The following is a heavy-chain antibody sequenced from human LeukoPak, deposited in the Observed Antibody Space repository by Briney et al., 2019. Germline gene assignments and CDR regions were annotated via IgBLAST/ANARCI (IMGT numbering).Heavy chain of an antibody. CDR3: ATPYYYGSGSYYVPFDY. CDR2: IYPGDSDT. D-gene: IGHD3-10*01. Sequence: GESLKISCKGSGYSFTSYWIGWVRQMPGKGLEWMGIIYPGDSDTRYSPSFQGQVTISADKSISTAYLQWSSLKASDTAMYYCATPYYYGSGSYYVPFDYWGQGTLVTVSS. J-gene: IGHJ4*02. CDR1: GYSFTSYW. V-gene: IGHV5-51*01.